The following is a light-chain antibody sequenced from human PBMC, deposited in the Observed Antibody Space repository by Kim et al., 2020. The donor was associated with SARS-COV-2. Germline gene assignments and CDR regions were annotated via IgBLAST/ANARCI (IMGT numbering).Light chain of an antibody. CDR1: QTVRRY. V-gene: IGKV3-11*01. Sequence: SPGESDTLPCRASQTVRRYLAWHQQRPGQAPRLLIYDVSVRATGIPARFRGSGFGTVFTLTISSLEPEDFAVYYCHHRNNWPRGTFGQGTRLEIK. J-gene: IGKJ5*01. CDR2: DVS. CDR3: HHRNNWPRGT.